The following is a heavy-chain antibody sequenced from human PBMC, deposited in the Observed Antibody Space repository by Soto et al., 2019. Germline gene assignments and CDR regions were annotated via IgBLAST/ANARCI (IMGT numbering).Heavy chain of an antibody. Sequence: SETLSLTCTVSGGSISSYYWSWIRQPPGKGLEWIGYIYYSGSTNYNPSLKSRVTISVDTSKNQFSLKLSSVTAADTAVYYCARYQSSLQAFDYWGQGTLVTVSS. CDR2: IYYSGST. V-gene: IGHV4-59*01. CDR3: ARYQSSLQAFDY. CDR1: GGSISSYY. D-gene: IGHD2-2*01. J-gene: IGHJ4*02.